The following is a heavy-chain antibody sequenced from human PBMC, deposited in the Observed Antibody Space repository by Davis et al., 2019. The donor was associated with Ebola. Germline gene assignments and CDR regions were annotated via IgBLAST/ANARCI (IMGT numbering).Heavy chain of an antibody. CDR2: IKSKTDGGTT. Sequence: GESLKISCAASVFTFSNAWMSWVRQAPGKGLEWVGRIKSKTDGGTTDYAAPVKGRFTISRDDSKNTLYLQMNSLKTEDTALYYCTKGITMVRGVIKEVDYWGQGTLVTVSS. CDR1: VFTFSNAW. D-gene: IGHD3-10*01. CDR3: TKGITMVRGVIKEVDY. V-gene: IGHV3-15*01. J-gene: IGHJ4*02.